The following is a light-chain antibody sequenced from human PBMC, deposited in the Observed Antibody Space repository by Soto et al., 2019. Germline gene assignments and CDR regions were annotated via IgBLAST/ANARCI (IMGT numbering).Light chain of an antibody. Sequence: QSALTQPPSASGSPGQSVTISCTGTSSEVGGYNDVSWYQQHPGKAPKLMIYEVSKRPSGVPDRFSGSKSGNTASLTVSGLHAEDGADYYCSSYAGSNNVVFGGGTKLTVL. CDR2: EVS. V-gene: IGLV2-8*01. CDR1: SSEVGGYND. J-gene: IGLJ2*01. CDR3: SSYAGSNNVV.